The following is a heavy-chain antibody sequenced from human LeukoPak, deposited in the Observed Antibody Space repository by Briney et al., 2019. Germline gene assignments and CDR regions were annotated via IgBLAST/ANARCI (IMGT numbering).Heavy chain of an antibody. CDR1: GYTFSNYW. CDR3: AIFGDKYGSGSYGDS. CDR2: IYPDDSDT. D-gene: IGHD3-10*01. J-gene: IGHJ4*02. Sequence: GESLKISCKGFGYTFSNYWIGWVRQMPGKGLEWMGIIYPDDSDTRYSPSFRGQVTISADKSITTAFLQWSSLKASDTAMYYCAIFGDKYGSGSYGDSWGQGTLVTVSS. V-gene: IGHV5-51*01.